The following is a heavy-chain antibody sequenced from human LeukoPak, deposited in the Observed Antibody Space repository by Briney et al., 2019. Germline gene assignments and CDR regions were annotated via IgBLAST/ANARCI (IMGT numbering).Heavy chain of an antibody. J-gene: IGHJ4*02. V-gene: IGHV3-73*01. Sequence: GGSLTLSCAASGFTFSGSAMHWVRQASGKGLEWVGHIRSKANSYATAYAASVKGRFTISRNDSKNTAYLQMNSLKTEDTAVYYCTRRVRSGSYPYFDYWGQGTLVTVSS. D-gene: IGHD1-26*01. CDR1: GFTFSGSA. CDR2: IRSKANSYAT. CDR3: TRRVRSGSYPYFDY.